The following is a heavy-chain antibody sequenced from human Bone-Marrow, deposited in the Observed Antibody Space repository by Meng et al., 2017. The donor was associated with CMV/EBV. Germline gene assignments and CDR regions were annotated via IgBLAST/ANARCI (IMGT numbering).Heavy chain of an antibody. Sequence: SETLSLTCTVSGGSISSSSYYWGWIRQPPGKGLEWIGSIYYSGSTYYNPSLKSRVTISVDTSKNQFSLKLSSVTAADTAVYYCARAGYCSSTSCYGHGMDVWGQGTTVTVSS. CDR3: ARAGYCSSTSCYGHGMDV. V-gene: IGHV4-39*07. CDR1: GGSISSSSYY. D-gene: IGHD2-2*01. J-gene: IGHJ6*02. CDR2: IYYSGST.